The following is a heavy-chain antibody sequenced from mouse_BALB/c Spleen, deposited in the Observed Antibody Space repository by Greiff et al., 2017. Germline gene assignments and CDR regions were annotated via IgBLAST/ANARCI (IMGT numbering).Heavy chain of an antibody. D-gene: IGHD2-1*01. CDR2: ISSGGSYT. J-gene: IGHJ2*01. CDR1: GFTFSSYT. CDR3: TRDHGNYYFDY. Sequence: EVKVVESGGGLVKPGGSLKLSCAASGFTFSSYTMSWVRQTPEKRLEWVETISSGGSYTYYPDSVKGRFTISRDNAKNTLYLQMSSLKSEDTAMYYCTRDHGNYYFDYSVQRTTLTVSS. V-gene: IGHV5-6-4*01.